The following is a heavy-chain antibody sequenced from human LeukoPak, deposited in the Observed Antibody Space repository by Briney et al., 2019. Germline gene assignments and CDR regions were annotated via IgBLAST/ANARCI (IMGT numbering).Heavy chain of an antibody. CDR1: GFTFSSYA. J-gene: IGHJ6*02. CDR2: ISYDGSNK. CDR3: ARGKYQLLDYYYYGMDV. V-gene: IGHV3-30-3*01. D-gene: IGHD2-2*01. Sequence: GGSLRLSCEASGFTFSSYAMHWVRQAPGKGLEWVAVISYDGSNKYYADSVKGRFTISRDNSKNTLYLQMNSLRAEDTAVYYCARGKYQLLDYYYYGMDVWGQGTTVTVSS.